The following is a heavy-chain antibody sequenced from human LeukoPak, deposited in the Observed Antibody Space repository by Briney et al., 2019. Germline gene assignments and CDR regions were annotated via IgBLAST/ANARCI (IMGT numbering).Heavy chain of an antibody. CDR2: ISSSSSYI. CDR1: AFTFSSYS. CDR3: ARAPYSSSWYVFFDY. V-gene: IGHV3-21*01. J-gene: IGHJ4*02. D-gene: IGHD6-13*01. Sequence: PGGSLRLSCAASAFTFSSYSMNWVRQAPGKGLEWVSSISSSSSYIYYADSVKGRFTISRDNAKNSLYLQMNSLRAEDTAVYYCARAPYSSSWYVFFDYWGQGTLVTVSS.